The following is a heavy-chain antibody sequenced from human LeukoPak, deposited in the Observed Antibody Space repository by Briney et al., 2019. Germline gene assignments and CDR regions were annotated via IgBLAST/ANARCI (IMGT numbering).Heavy chain of an antibody. CDR3: ARVSYSSGWESFGAFDI. CDR1: GFTFSSYA. Sequence: GGSLRLSCAASGFTFSSYAMHWVRQAPGKGLEWVAVISYDGSNKYYADSVKGRFTISRDNSKNTLYLQMNSLRAEDTAVYHCARVSYSSGWESFGAFDIWGQGTMVTVSS. D-gene: IGHD6-19*01. CDR2: ISYDGSNK. V-gene: IGHV3-30*04. J-gene: IGHJ3*02.